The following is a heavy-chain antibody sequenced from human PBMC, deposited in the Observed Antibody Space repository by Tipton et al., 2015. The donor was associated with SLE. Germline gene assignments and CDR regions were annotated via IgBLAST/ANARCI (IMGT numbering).Heavy chain of an antibody. J-gene: IGHJ4*02. Sequence: SLRLSCAASGFTFDDYAMHWVRQAPGKGLEWVSGISWNSGSIGYADSVKGRFTISRDNSKNTLYLQMNSLRAGDTAVYYCAKDFGSSGYNFDYWGQGTLVTVSS. V-gene: IGHV3-9*01. CDR3: AKDFGSSGYNFDY. CDR2: ISWNSGSI. CDR1: GFTFDDYA. D-gene: IGHD5-12*01.